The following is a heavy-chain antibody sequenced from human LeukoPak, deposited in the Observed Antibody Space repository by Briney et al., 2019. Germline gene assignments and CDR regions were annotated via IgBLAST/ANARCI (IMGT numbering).Heavy chain of an antibody. CDR1: GFTFSSYW. J-gene: IGHJ4*02. CDR2: INSDGSST. CDR3: ARAGWGSDVDY. D-gene: IGHD3-16*01. Sequence: PGGSLRLSCAASGFTFSSYWMHWVRQAPGKGLVWVSHINSDGSSTSYADSVKGRFTISRDNAKNTLYLQMNSLRAEDTAVYYCARAGWGSDVDYWGQGTLVTVSS. V-gene: IGHV3-74*01.